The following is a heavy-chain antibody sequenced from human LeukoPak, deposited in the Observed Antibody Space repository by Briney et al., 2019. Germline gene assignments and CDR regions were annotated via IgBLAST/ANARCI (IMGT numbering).Heavy chain of an antibody. CDR3: ARVLSSSWFYYYYYMDV. J-gene: IGHJ6*03. CDR1: GFTFSSFW. CDR2: INQDGYEK. V-gene: IGHV3-7*01. D-gene: IGHD6-13*01. Sequence: GGSLRLSCAASGFTFSSFWMSWVRQAPGKALEWVANINQDGYEKYYVDSVKGRFTISRDNAKNSLYLQMNSLRAGDTAVYFCARVLSSSWFYYYYYMDVWGKGTTVTVSS.